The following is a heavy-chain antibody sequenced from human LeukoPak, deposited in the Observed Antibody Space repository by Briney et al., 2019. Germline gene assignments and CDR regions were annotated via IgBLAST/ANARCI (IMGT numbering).Heavy chain of an antibody. CDR2: IYYSGST. D-gene: IGHD4-11*01. CDR1: GGSISSGGYY. J-gene: IGHJ4*02. Sequence: SQTLSLTCTVSGGSISSGGYYWRWVRQHPGKGLEWIGYIYYSGSTYYNPSLKSRLTISVDTSKNQFSLKLSSVTAADTAVYYCARTRARQYYFDYWGQGTLVTVSS. CDR3: ARTRARQYYFDY. V-gene: IGHV4-31*03.